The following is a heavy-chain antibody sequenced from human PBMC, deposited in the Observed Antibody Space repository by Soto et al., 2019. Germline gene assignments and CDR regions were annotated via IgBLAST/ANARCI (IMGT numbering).Heavy chain of an antibody. J-gene: IGHJ4*02. Sequence: NPSETLSLTCTVSGGSVSSGDYYWSWIRQPPGKGLEWIGYIYYSGSTYYNPSLKSRVTISVDTSKNQFSLKLGSVTAADTAVYYCARSTSSGYDCDYWGQGTLVTVSS. CDR2: IYYSGST. V-gene: IGHV4-30-4*01. CDR3: ARSTSSGYDCDY. D-gene: IGHD5-12*01. CDR1: GGSVSSGDYY.